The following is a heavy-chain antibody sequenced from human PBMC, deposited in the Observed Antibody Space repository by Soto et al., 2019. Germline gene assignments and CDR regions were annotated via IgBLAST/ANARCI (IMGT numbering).Heavy chain of an antibody. J-gene: IGHJ4*02. D-gene: IGHD6-13*01. Sequence: GGSLRLSCAASGFTFSSYGMHWVRQAPGKGLEWVAVISYDGSNKCYADSVKGRFTISRDNSKNTLYLQMNSLRAEDTAVYYCAKARYSSSWPVIDYWGQGTLVTVSS. V-gene: IGHV3-30*18. CDR2: ISYDGSNK. CDR1: GFTFSSYG. CDR3: AKARYSSSWPVIDY.